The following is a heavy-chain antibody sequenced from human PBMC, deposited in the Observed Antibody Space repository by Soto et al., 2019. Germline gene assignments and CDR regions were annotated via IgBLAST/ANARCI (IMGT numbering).Heavy chain of an antibody. CDR2: IYHSGST. V-gene: IGHV4-4*02. Sequence: SETLSLGGAVPGVCSSSSNWCSGVRQPPRKGREWIGEIYHSGSTNYNPSLKSRVTISVDKSKNQFSLRLSSVTAADTAVYYCAGKYYGDYSFFDYWGQGTLVT. CDR3: AGKYYGDYSFFDY. J-gene: IGHJ4*02. CDR1: GVCSSSSNW. D-gene: IGHD4-17*01.